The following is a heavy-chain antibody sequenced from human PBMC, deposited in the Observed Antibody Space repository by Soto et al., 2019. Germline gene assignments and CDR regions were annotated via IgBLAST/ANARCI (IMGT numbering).Heavy chain of an antibody. CDR1: GGSISTSNL. Sequence: PSETLSLTCAVSGGSISTSNLWTWVRQPPGKGLEWIGEIYHSGSTNYNPSLKSRVTISVDTSKNQFSLKLSSVTAADTAVYYCARVLSMITFGGDPPQGRDNWFDPWGQGTLVTVSS. J-gene: IGHJ5*02. CDR2: IYHSGST. CDR3: ARVLSMITFGGDPPQGRDNWFDP. V-gene: IGHV4-4*02. D-gene: IGHD3-16*01.